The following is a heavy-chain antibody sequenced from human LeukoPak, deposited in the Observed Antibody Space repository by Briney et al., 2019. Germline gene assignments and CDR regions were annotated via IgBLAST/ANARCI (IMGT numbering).Heavy chain of an antibody. V-gene: IGHV4-39*07. CDR3: ARAHGDYEDY. D-gene: IGHD4-17*01. J-gene: IGHJ4*02. CDR2: IYYTGST. Sequence: PSETLSLTCAVSGGSISSSAYSRGWIRQPPGRGLEWIGNIYYTGSTSYNPSLKSRVAISVDTSKNQFSLKLSSVTAADTAVYYCARAHGDYEDYWGQGTLVTVSS. CDR1: GGSISSSAYS.